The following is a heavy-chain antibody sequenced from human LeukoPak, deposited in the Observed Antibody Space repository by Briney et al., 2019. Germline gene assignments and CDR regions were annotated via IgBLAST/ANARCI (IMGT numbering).Heavy chain of an antibody. CDR3: AREKSGSYYSGYFQH. CDR1: GFTFSSYA. J-gene: IGHJ1*01. V-gene: IGHV3-23*01. Sequence: GGSLRLSCAASGFTFSSYAMNWVRQAPGKGLEWVSAIGGNDGGTYYADSVKGRFTISRDNSKNTLYLQMNNLRAEDTAVYYCAREKSGSYYSGYFQHWGQGTLVTVSS. CDR2: IGGNDGGT. D-gene: IGHD1-26*01.